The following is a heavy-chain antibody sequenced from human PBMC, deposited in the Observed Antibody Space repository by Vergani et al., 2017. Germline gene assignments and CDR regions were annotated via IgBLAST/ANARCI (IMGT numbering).Heavy chain of an antibody. Sequence: QVQVVQSGAEVKKSGASVKVSCKTSGYTFSNYYMHWVRQAPGQGLEWMGIINPSGGHTNYAQKFQGRVTMTRDTSTSTDYMELRSLRSEDTAIYDCARDDYGILTGYRYWGQGTLVTVSA. V-gene: IGHV1-46*03. J-gene: IGHJ4*02. CDR2: INPSGGHT. CDR3: ARDDYGILTGYRY. CDR1: GYTFSNYY. D-gene: IGHD3-9*01.